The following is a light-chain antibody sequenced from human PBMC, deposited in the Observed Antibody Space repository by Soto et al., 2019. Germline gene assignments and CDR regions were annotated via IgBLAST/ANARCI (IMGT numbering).Light chain of an antibody. CDR2: DDS. CDR3: QVWDSSSDHLYV. CDR1: NIGSKG. J-gene: IGLJ1*01. V-gene: IGLV3-21*02. Sequence: SYALAQPPSVSVAAGQTAKITCGGSNIGSKGVHWYQQKPGQAPLLVVYDDSDRPSGIPERFSGSNSGNTATLTISTVEAGDEADYYCQVWDSSSDHLYVFGTGTKVTVL.